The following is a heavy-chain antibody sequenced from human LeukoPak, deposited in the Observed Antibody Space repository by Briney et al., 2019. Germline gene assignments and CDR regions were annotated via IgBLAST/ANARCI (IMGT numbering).Heavy chain of an antibody. V-gene: IGHV4-34*01. CDR2: INHSGST. CDR1: GGSFSGYY. CDR3: ASSIVASDYYFDY. D-gene: IGHD5-12*01. Sequence: SETLSLTCAVYGGSFSGYYWSWIRQPPGKGLEWIGEINHSGSTNYNPSLKSRVTISVDTSKNQFSLKLSSVTAADTAVYYCASSIVASDYYFDYWGQGTLVTVSS. J-gene: IGHJ4*02.